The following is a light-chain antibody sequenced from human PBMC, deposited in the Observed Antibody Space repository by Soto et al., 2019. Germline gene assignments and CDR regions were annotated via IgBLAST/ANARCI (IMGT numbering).Light chain of an antibody. CDR3: QQSYRTPRT. CDR2: AAS. V-gene: IGKV1-39*01. Sequence: DIQMTQSPSSLSASVGDRVTITCRASQSISSYLNWYQQKPGKVPKLLIYAASSLQSGVPSRLSGSGSGTDFTLTISSLQPEDFATYYCQQSYRTPRTFGQGTKVDIK. J-gene: IGKJ1*01. CDR1: QSISSY.